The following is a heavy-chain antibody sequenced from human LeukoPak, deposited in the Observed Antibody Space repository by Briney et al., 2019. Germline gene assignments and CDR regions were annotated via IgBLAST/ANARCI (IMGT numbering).Heavy chain of an antibody. CDR3: ARGPLGYCSGGSCYSDGNAFDI. CDR1: GGSISSYY. J-gene: IGHJ3*02. Sequence: SETLSLTCTVSGGSISSYYWSWIRQPPGKGLEWIGEINHSGSTNYNPSLKSRVTISVDTSKNQFSLKLSSVTAADTAVYYCARGPLGYCSGGSCYSDGNAFDIWGQGTMVTVSS. V-gene: IGHV4-34*01. CDR2: INHSGST. D-gene: IGHD2-15*01.